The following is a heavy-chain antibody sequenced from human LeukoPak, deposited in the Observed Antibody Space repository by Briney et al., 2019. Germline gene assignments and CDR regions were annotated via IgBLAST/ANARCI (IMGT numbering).Heavy chain of an antibody. Sequence: GGSLRLSCAASGFTVSSNYMSWVRQAPGKGLEWVSVIYSGGSTYYADSVKGRFTISRDNSKNTLYLQMNSLRAEDTAVYYCARPHYYDSNGGDYWGQGTLVTVSS. CDR2: IYSGGST. CDR1: GFTVSSNY. CDR3: ARPHYYDSNGGDY. D-gene: IGHD3-22*01. V-gene: IGHV3-66*04. J-gene: IGHJ4*02.